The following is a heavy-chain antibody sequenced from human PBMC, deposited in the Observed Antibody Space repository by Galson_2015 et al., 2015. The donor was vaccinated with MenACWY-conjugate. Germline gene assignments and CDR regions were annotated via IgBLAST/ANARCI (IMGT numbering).Heavy chain of an antibody. CDR2: IYPGDSDT. V-gene: IGHV5-51*01. CDR3: ARLPPIAPPASVDF. J-gene: IGHJ4*02. D-gene: IGHD2-2*01. CDR1: RFSFTSYW. Sequence: QSGAEVKKPGESLKISCTGSRFSFTSYWLGWVRQMPGKGLEWMGIIYPGDSDTRYSPSFQGQVTISADKSISTAYLQWSRLKASDTAMYYCARLPPIAPPASVDFWGQGTLVTVSS.